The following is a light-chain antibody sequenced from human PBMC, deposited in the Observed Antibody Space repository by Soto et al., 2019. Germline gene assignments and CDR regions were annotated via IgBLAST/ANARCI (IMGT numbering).Light chain of an antibody. Sequence: DIQMTQSPSTLSASVGDRVTITCRASQNIVNWLAWYQQKPGKAPKLLIYDASCLERGVPSRFSGSGSWTEFTLTIISLQPDDFATYYCQQCHSFPWTFGQGPKEEFK. J-gene: IGKJ1*01. CDR1: QNIVNW. CDR2: DAS. V-gene: IGKV1-5*01. CDR3: QQCHSFPWT.